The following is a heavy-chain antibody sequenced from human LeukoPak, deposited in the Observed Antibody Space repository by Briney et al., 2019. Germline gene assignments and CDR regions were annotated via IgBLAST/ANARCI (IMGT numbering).Heavy chain of an antibody. CDR1: GGSFSGYY. D-gene: IGHD4-11*01. J-gene: IGHJ5*02. V-gene: IGHV4-4*07. CDR2: IYTSGST. CDR3: AREGSTVTNNWFDP. Sequence: SETLSLTCAVYGGSFSGYYWSWIRQPAGKGLEWIGRIYTSGSTNYNPSLKSRVTISVDTSKNQFSLKLSSVTAADTAVYYCAREGSTVTNNWFDPWGQGTLVTVSS.